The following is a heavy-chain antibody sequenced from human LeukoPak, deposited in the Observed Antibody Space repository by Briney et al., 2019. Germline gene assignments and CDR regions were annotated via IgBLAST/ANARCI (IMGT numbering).Heavy chain of an antibody. CDR3: ARVAGGRYSDWLSPSY. V-gene: IGHV3-30-3*01. CDR2: ISYDGNNK. Sequence: GGSLRLSCAASGFTFSSYAMHWVRQAPGEGLECVAVISYDGNNKDYTDSVKGRFTISRDNSNNTLYLQMNSLTFEDTAVYYCARVAGGRYSDWLSPSYWGQGTQVTVSS. D-gene: IGHD3-9*01. J-gene: IGHJ1*01. CDR1: GFTFSSYA.